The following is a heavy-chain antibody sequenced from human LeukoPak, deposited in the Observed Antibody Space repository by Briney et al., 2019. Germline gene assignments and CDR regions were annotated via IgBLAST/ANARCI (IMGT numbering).Heavy chain of an antibody. CDR3: ARDLVAAARSMDV. CDR2: IKQDGSEK. D-gene: IGHD6-13*01. V-gene: IGHV3-7*03. Sequence: GGSLRLSCTASGFTFSSYWMSWVRQAPGKGLEWVANIKQDGSEKYYVDSVKGRFTISRDNGKNSMYLQMNSLRAEDTAVYYCARDLVAAARSMDVWGKGTTVTISS. CDR1: GFTFSSYW. J-gene: IGHJ6*04.